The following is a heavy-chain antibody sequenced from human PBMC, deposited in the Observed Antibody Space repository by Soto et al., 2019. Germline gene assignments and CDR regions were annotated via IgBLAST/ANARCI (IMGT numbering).Heavy chain of an antibody. D-gene: IGHD3-16*02. CDR2: INPNSGGT. CDR1: GYTFTGYY. CDR3: ARGGEDYDYVWGSYRRPPEYNWFDP. V-gene: IGHV1-2*02. J-gene: IGHJ5*02. Sequence: ASVQVPCKASGYTFTGYYMHWVRQAPGQGLEWMGWINPNSGGTNYAQKFQGRVTMTRDTSISTAYMELSRLRSDDTAVYYCARGGEDYDYVWGSYRRPPEYNWFDPWGQGTLVTVSS.